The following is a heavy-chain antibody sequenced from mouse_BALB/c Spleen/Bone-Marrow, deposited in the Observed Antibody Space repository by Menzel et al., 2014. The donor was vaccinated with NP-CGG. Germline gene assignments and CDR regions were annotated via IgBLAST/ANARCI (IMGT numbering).Heavy chain of an antibody. J-gene: IGHJ1*01. D-gene: IGHD1-1*01. Sequence: EVQLQQSGTVLARPGASVKMSCKASGYSFTIYWMHWVKQRPGQGLEWIGAIYPGNSDTSYNQKFKGKAKLTAVTSASTAYMELSSLTNEDSAVYYCTRFGSTYDWYFGVWGAGTTVTVSS. CDR2: IYPGNSDT. V-gene: IGHV1-5*01. CDR3: TRFGSTYDWYFGV. CDR1: GYSFTIYW.